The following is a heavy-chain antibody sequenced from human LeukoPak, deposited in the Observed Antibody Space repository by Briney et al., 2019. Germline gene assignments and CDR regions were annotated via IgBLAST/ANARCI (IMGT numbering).Heavy chain of an antibody. CDR2: ISGSGGST. Sequence: GESLRLSCAASGFTVSSNYMSWVRQAPGKGLEWVSAISGSGGSTYYADSVKGRFTISRDNSKNTLYLQMNSLRAEDTAVYYCAKADYDILTGYYDFDYWGQGTLVTVSS. D-gene: IGHD3-9*01. CDR3: AKADYDILTGYYDFDY. J-gene: IGHJ4*02. V-gene: IGHV3-23*01. CDR1: GFTVSSNY.